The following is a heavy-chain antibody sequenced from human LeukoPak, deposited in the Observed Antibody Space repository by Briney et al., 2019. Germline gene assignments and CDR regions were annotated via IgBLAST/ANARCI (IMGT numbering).Heavy chain of an antibody. D-gene: IGHD2-21*02. CDR1: GDSLSRGLYY. Sequence: SETLSLTCTVSGDSLSRGLYYWGWIRQPPGKGLTWIGSVYYSGSTLFSASFENRVAMPVDRSKNQFSLKLSSVTAADTATYSCARLCQVTACAKFEYRGQGILVTVAS. J-gene: IGHJ4*02. CDR3: ARLCQVTACAKFEY. V-gene: IGHV4-39*01. CDR2: VYYSGST.